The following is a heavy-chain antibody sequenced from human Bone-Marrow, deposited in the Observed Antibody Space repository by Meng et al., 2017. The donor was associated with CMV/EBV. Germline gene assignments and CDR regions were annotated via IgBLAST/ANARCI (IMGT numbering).Heavy chain of an antibody. D-gene: IGHD5-12*01. Sequence: GESLKISCTSSGFTFNIYNMNWVRQAPGKGLEWVSSISGSNSHIYYADSVKGRFTISRDNAKNSLHLQMSSLRAEDTAMYYCARGLGDSGSDNYFDYWGQGILDTVSS. J-gene: IGHJ4*02. CDR3: ARGLGDSGSDNYFDY. V-gene: IGHV3-21*01. CDR2: ISGSNSHI. CDR1: GFTFNIYN.